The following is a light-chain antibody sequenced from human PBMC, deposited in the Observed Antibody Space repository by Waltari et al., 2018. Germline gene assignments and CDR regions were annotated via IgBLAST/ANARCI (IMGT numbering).Light chain of an antibody. CDR1: SSDVGSYNL. V-gene: IGLV2-23*02. CDR2: EVN. Sequence: QSALTQPAAVSGSPGQSITISCTGTSSDVGSYNLVSWYQHHPGKAPKLMISEVNKRPSGVSNRFSGSKSGNTASLTISGLQTEDEADYYCCSYAGTSTFWVFGGGTKLTVL. CDR3: CSYAGTSTFWV. J-gene: IGLJ3*02.